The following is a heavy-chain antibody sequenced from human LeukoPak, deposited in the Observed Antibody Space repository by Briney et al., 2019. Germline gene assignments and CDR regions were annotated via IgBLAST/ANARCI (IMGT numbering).Heavy chain of an antibody. CDR2: IKQDGSEK. D-gene: IGHD3-10*01. CDR1: GLTFSTYW. J-gene: IGHJ5*02. V-gene: IGHV3-7*01. CDR3: AKIRYGSGSYLNWFAP. Sequence: GGSLRLSCAASGLTFSTYWMKWVRQAPGKGLEWVANIKQDGSEKYYVDSVKGRFTISRDNAKSSLYLQMNSLRAEDTAVYYCAKIRYGSGSYLNWFAPWGQGTLSPSPQ.